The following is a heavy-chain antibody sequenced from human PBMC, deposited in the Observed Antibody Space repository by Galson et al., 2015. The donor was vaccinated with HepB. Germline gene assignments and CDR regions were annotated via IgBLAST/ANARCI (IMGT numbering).Heavy chain of an antibody. Sequence: SLRLSCAASGFTFSSYAMHWVRQAPGKGLEWVAVISYDGSNKYYADSVKGRFTISRDNSKNTLYLQMNSLRAEDTAVYYCARDLTGGYCTNGVCYTGVNYYYGMDVWGQGTTVTVSS. V-gene: IGHV3-30*04. CDR3: ARDLTGGYCTNGVCYTGVNYYYGMDV. CDR2: ISYDGSNK. CDR1: GFTFSSYA. J-gene: IGHJ6*02. D-gene: IGHD2-8*01.